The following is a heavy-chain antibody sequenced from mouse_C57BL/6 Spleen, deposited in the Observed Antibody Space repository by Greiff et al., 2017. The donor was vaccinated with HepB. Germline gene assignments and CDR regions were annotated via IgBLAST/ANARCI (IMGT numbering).Heavy chain of an antibody. CDR3: VRSWSYYYGSGYAMDY. D-gene: IGHD1-1*01. J-gene: IGHJ4*01. CDR1: GYAFTNYL. Sequence: VQLQQSGAELVRPGTSVKVSCKASGYAFTNYLIEWVKQRPGQGLEWIGVINPGSGGTNYNEKFKGKATLTADKSSSTAYMQLSSLTSEDSAVYFCVRSWSYYYGSGYAMDYWGQGTSVTVPS. V-gene: IGHV1-54*01. CDR2: INPGSGGT.